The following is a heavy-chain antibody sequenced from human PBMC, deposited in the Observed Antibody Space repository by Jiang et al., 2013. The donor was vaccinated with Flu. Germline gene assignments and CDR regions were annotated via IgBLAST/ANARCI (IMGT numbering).Heavy chain of an antibody. CDR2: ISSSSSTI. J-gene: IGHJ5*02. D-gene: IGHD3-10*01. V-gene: IGHV3-48*01. CDR3: ARDLYYGSGSYGWFDP. Sequence: VQLVESGGGLVQPGGSLRLSCAASGFTFSSYSMNWVRQAPGKGLEWVSYISSSSSTIYYADSVKGRFTISRDNAKNSLYLQMNSLRAEDTAVYYCARDLYYGSGSYGWFDPWGQGTLVTVSS. CDR1: GFTFSSYS.